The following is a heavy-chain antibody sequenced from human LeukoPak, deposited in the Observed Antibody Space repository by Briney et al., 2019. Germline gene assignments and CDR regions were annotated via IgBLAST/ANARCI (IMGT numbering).Heavy chain of an antibody. CDR2: IIPIFGTA. CDR3: ARVTAMATIDYFDY. D-gene: IGHD5-24*01. V-gene: IGHV1-69*05. Sequence: SVKVSCKASGGTFSSYAISWVRQAPGQGLEWMGGIIPIFGTANYAQKLQGRVTMTTDTSTSTAYMELRSLRSDDTAVYYCARVTAMATIDYFDYWGQGTLVTVSS. J-gene: IGHJ4*02. CDR1: GGTFSSYA.